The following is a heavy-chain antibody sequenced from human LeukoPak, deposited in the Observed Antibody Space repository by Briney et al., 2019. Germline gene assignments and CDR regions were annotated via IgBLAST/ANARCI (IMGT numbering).Heavy chain of an antibody. D-gene: IGHD2-21*01. CDR3: ARDIEHVEAYYFDY. Sequence: GGSLRLSCAASGLTFRNHGMHWVRQAPGKGLEWVAVIWYDGSNEYYADSVKGRFTISRDNAKNSLYLQMNSLRAEDTAVYYCARDIEHVEAYYFDYWGQGTLVTVSS. J-gene: IGHJ4*02. CDR2: IWYDGSNE. CDR1: GLTFRNHG. V-gene: IGHV3-33*01.